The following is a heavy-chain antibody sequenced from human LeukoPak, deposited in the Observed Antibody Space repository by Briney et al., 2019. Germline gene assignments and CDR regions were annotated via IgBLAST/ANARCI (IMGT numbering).Heavy chain of an antibody. J-gene: IGHJ4*02. V-gene: IGHV3-72*01. CDR2: IRNKADGYTT. D-gene: IGHD3-10*01. Sequence: GGSLRLSCAVSGFTFSPHYMDWVRQSPGQGPEWVGLIRNKADGYTTIYAASVKGKFTISRDDSKNSIYLQMDSLKTEDTAMYYCGDLGSAGTDHWGQGTLVAVSS. CDR3: GDLGSAGTDH. CDR1: GFTFSPHY.